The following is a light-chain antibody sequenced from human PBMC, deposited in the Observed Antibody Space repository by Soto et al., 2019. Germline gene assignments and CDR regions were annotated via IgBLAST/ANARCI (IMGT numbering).Light chain of an antibody. V-gene: IGKV2-30*02. CDR3: MQGTHWPYT. Sequence: DVVMTQSPLSLPVTLGQPASISCRSTQSLVHSDGNTHLNWFLQRPGQSPRRLICKVSNRDSGVPDRFSGSASGTDFTLKISRVEAEDVGVYYCMQGTHWPYTFGQGTKLEIK. CDR1: QSLVHSDGNTH. CDR2: KVS. J-gene: IGKJ2*01.